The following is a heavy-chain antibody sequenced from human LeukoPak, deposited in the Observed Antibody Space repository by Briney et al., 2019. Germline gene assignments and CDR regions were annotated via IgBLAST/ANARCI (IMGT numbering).Heavy chain of an antibody. Sequence: SETLSLTCSVSGYSISSAYYWGWIRQPPGKGLEWIATIHYSGSTNYNPSLKSRVTISVDTSKNQFSLKLSSVTAADTAVYYCAGNYYGSGSYYSEDRYWGQGTLVTVSS. CDR1: GYSISSAYY. D-gene: IGHD3-10*01. V-gene: IGHV4-38-2*02. J-gene: IGHJ4*02. CDR2: IHYSGST. CDR3: AGNYYGSGSYYSEDRY.